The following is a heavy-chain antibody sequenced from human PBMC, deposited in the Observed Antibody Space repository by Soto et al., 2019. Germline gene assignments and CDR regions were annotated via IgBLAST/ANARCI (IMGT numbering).Heavy chain of an antibody. CDR1: GFTFSSYS. D-gene: IGHD5-12*01. CDR2: ISSSSSYI. V-gene: IGHV3-21*01. CDR3: ARDFIQWLEGSGAFDI. Sequence: EVQLVESGGGLVKPGGSLRLSCAASGFTFSSYSMNWVRQAPGKGLEWVSSISSSSSYIYYADSVKGRFTISRDNAKNSLYLQMNSLRAEDTAVYYCARDFIQWLEGSGAFDIWGQGTMVTVSS. J-gene: IGHJ3*02.